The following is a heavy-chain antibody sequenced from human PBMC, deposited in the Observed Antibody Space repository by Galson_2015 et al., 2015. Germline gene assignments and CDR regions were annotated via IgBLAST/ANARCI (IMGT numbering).Heavy chain of an antibody. D-gene: IGHD6-13*01. CDR3: AKGEVGGRIAAAGTG. V-gene: IGHV3-30*18. CDR1: GFTFSSYG. J-gene: IGHJ1*01. Sequence: SLRLSCAASGFTFSSYGMHWVRQAPVKWLEWVAVISYDGSNKYYADSVKVRFTISRDNSKNTLYLQMNSLRAEDTAVYYCAKGEVGGRIAAAGTGWGQGTLVTVS. CDR2: ISYDGSNK.